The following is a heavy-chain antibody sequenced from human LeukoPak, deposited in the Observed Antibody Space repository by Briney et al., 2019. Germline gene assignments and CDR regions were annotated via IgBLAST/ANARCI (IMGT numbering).Heavy chain of an antibody. CDR2: ICGSGDNT. CDR1: GFTFSSYA. Sequence: SGGSLRLSCAASGFTFSSYAMSWVRQAPGKGLEWVSGICGSGDNTYYADSVKGRFTISRDNSKNTLYVQVNSLGTEDTAAYYCAKGSYYDSSGSFYFDYWGQGTLVTVSS. V-gene: IGHV3-23*01. D-gene: IGHD3-22*01. CDR3: AKGSYYDSSGSFYFDY. J-gene: IGHJ4*02.